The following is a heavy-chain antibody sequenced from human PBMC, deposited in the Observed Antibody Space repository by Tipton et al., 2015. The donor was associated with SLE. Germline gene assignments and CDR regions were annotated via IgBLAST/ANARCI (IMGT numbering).Heavy chain of an antibody. D-gene: IGHD5-24*01. Sequence: SLRLSCAASGFTFSSYGMHWVRQAPGKGLEWVAVISYDGSNKYYADSVKGQFTISRDNSKNTLYLQMNSLRAEDTAVYYCAREKDGYSSFDYWGQGTLVTVSS. CDR3: AREKDGYSSFDY. CDR1: GFTFSSYG. V-gene: IGHV3-30*03. CDR2: ISYDGSNK. J-gene: IGHJ4*02.